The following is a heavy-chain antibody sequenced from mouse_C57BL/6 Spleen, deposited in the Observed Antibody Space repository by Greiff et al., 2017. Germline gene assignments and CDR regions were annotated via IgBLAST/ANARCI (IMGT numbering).Heavy chain of an antibody. CDR3: AREGNYYGSSSGYFDV. D-gene: IGHD1-1*01. Sequence: QVQLQQPGAELVKPGASVKMSCKASGYTFTSYWITWVKQRPGQGLEWIGDIYPGSGSTNYNEKFKSKATLTVDTSSSTAYMQLSSLTSEDSAVYYCAREGNYYGSSSGYFDVWGTGTTVTVSS. CDR1: GYTFTSYW. V-gene: IGHV1-55*01. J-gene: IGHJ1*03. CDR2: IYPGSGST.